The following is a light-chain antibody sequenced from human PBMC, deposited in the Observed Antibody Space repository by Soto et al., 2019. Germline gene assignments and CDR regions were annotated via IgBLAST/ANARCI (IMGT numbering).Light chain of an antibody. CDR1: QTISNW. CDR2: DAS. Sequence: DIQMTQSPSTLSASVGDRVTITCLASQTISNWLAWYQQKPGKAPTLLIYDASTLERGVPSRFSGTGSGTEFTLSIDSLQPDDFATYYCQQYHTSSITFGQGTRREIK. V-gene: IGKV1-5*01. J-gene: IGKJ5*01. CDR3: QQYHTSSIT.